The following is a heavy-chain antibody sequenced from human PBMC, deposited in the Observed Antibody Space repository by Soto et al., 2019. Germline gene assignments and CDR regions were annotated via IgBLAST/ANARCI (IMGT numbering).Heavy chain of an antibody. Sequence: QVQLVQSGAEVKKPGSSVKVSCKASGGTFSSYAMSWVRQAPGQGLEWMGGIIPIFGTANYAQKFQGRVTITADKATSTAYMELSSLRSEDTAVYYCARVQHITGFVPEFDYWGQGTLVTVSS. CDR1: GGTFSSYA. J-gene: IGHJ4*02. CDR2: IIPIFGTA. D-gene: IGHD1-20*01. V-gene: IGHV1-69*06. CDR3: ARVQHITGFVPEFDY.